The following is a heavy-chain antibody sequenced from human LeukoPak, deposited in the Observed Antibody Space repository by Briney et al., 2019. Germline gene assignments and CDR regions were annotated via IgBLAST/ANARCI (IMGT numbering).Heavy chain of an antibody. CDR1: GGSISSSGYY. D-gene: IGHD4-17*01. V-gene: IGHV4-39*01. CDR2: IYYSGGT. CDR3: ARHDYGDYGTFDI. J-gene: IGHJ3*02. Sequence: SQTLSLTCTVSGGSISSSGYYWGWIRQSPGKGLEWIGSIYYSGGTYSNPSLKSRVTISVDTSKNQFSLKLTSVTAADTAVYCCARHDYGDYGTFDIWGQGTMVTVSS.